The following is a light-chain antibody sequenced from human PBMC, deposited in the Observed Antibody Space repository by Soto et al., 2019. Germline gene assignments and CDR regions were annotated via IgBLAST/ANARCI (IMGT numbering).Light chain of an antibody. CDR2: KAS. J-gene: IGKJ1*01. CDR3: QQYNSYSWT. V-gene: IGKV1-5*03. CDR1: QSVSTY. Sequence: DIQMTQSPSSLSASVGDRVSITCRAGQSVSTYLNWYQQKPGKAPKLLIYKASTLKSGVPSRFSGSGSGTEFTLTISSLQPDDFATYYCQQYNSYSWTFGQGTKVDIK.